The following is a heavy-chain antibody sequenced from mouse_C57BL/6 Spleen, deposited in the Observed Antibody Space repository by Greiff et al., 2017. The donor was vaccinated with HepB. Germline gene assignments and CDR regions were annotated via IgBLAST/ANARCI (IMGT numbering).Heavy chain of an antibody. CDR1: GYAFSSSW. V-gene: IGHV1-82*01. D-gene: IGHD1-1*01. CDR3: ARPNYYGSSSRFDY. J-gene: IGHJ2*01. Sequence: VQLQQSGPELVKPGASVKISCKASGYAFSSSWMNWVKQRPGKGLEWIGRIYPGDGDTNYNGKFKGKATLTADKSSSTAYMQLSSLTSEDSAVYFCARPNYYGSSSRFDYWGQGTTLTVSS. CDR2: IYPGDGDT.